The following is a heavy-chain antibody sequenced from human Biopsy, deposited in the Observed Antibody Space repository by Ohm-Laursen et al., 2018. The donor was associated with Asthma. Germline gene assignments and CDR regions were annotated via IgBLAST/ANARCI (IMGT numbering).Heavy chain of an antibody. D-gene: IGHD4-23*01. J-gene: IGHJ3*02. V-gene: IGHV3-53*01. CDR3: ARAYGGSFFSGAFDI. CDR1: GFRFNSYA. CDR2: IYSGGGT. Sequence: SLRLSCAASGFRFNSYAVSGVRQPPGKGLEWVSVIYSGGGTYYADSVQGRVTISRDNSKNTLSLQMNSMRAEDTAVYYCARAYGGSFFSGAFDIWGQGTMVTVSS.